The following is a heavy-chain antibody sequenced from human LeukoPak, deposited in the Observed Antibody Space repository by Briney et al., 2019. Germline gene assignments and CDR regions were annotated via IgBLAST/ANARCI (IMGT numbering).Heavy chain of an antibody. CDR2: IWYDGSNK. D-gene: IGHD4-17*01. J-gene: IGHJ1*01. Sequence: GGSLRLSCAASGFTFSSYGMHWVRQAPGKGLEWVAVIWYDGSNKYYADPVKGRFTISRDNSKNTLYLQMNSLRAEDTAVYYCARGTHTVTTAAEYFQHWGQGTLVTVSS. V-gene: IGHV3-33*08. CDR1: GFTFSSYG. CDR3: ARGTHTVTTAAEYFQH.